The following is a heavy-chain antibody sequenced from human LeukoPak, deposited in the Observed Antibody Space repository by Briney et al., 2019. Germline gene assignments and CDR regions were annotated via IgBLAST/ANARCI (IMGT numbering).Heavy chain of an antibody. CDR3: ARLWVVGATDDAFDI. CDR2: IYYSGST. J-gene: IGHJ3*02. Sequence: SETLSLTWTVSGGSISSSSYYWGWIRQPPGKGLEWIGSIYYSGSTYYNPSLKSRVTISVDTSKNQFSLKLSSVTAADTAVYYCARLWVVGATDDAFDIWGQGTMVTVSS. V-gene: IGHV4-39*01. CDR1: GGSISSSSYY. D-gene: IGHD1-26*01.